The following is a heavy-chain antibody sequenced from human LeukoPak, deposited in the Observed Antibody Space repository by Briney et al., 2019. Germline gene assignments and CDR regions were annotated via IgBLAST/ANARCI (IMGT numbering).Heavy chain of an antibody. Sequence: GGSLRLSCTASGFTFSSFAMHWVRQAPGKGLEWVSLITNSGVTTHCADSGKGRFTISRDNSRSTLYLQLNSLRADDTALYYCAKARLYCSSGTCSDHPATLTGMDVWGQGPTVTVSS. J-gene: IGHJ6*02. V-gene: IGHV3-23*01. D-gene: IGHD2-15*01. CDR1: GFTFSSFA. CDR2: ITNSGVTT. CDR3: AKARLYCSSGTCSDHPATLTGMDV.